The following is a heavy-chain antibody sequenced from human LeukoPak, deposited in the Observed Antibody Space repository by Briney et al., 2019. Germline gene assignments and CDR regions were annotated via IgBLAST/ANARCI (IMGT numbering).Heavy chain of an antibody. CDR3: ARVPRYSGSSQFDY. CDR1: GGSFSGYY. V-gene: IGHV4-34*01. Sequence: PSETLSLTCAVYGGSFSGYYWSWIRQPPGKGLEWIGEINHSGSTNYNPSLKSRVTISVDTSKNQFSLKLSSVTAADTAVHYCARVPRYSGSSQFDYWGQGTLVTVSS. J-gene: IGHJ4*02. D-gene: IGHD1-26*01. CDR2: INHSGST.